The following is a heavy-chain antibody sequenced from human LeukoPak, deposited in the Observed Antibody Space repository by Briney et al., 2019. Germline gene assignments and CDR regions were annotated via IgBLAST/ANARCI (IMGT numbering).Heavy chain of an antibody. Sequence: GGSLTLSCAASGFTFSSYAMSWVRQAAGKGLEWVSAISGSGGSTYYADSVKGRFTISRDNSKNTLYLQMNSLRAEDTAVYYCAKVLKDYYDSSGYWPGPNFDYWGQGTLATVSS. CDR1: GFTFSSYA. CDR2: ISGSGGST. D-gene: IGHD3-22*01. CDR3: AKVLKDYYDSSGYWPGPNFDY. J-gene: IGHJ4*02. V-gene: IGHV3-23*01.